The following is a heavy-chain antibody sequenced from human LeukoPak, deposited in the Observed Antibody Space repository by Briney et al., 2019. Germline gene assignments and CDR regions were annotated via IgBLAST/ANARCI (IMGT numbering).Heavy chain of an antibody. CDR1: VYTFTSYD. J-gene: IGHJ4*02. V-gene: IGHV1-8*01. CDR3: ARGEASSGYFNY. Sequence: ASVKVSCKASVYTFTSYDINWVRQATGQGLEWMGWMNPNSGNKGYAQKFQGRVTMTRNTSISTAYMGLSSLRSEDTAVYYCARGEASSGYFNYWGQGTLVTVSS. D-gene: IGHD3-22*01. CDR2: MNPNSGNK.